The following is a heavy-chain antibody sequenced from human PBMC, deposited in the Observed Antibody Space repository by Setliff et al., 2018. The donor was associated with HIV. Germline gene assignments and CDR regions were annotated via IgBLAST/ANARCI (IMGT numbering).Heavy chain of an antibody. CDR1: SGSISSSNW. Sequence: SETLSLTCAVSSGSISSSNWWSWVRQPPGKELEWIGEIYHSGSTNYNPSLKSRVTISLDRFKNQFSLKLTSVTAADTAVYYCASRVPAARHFDYWGQGTLVTVS. D-gene: IGHD2-2*01. V-gene: IGHV4-4*02. J-gene: IGHJ4*02. CDR2: IYHSGST. CDR3: ASRVPAARHFDY.